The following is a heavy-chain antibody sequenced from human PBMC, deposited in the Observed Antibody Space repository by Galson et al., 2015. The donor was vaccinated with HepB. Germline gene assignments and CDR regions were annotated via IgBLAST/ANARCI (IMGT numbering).Heavy chain of an antibody. J-gene: IGHJ6*02. D-gene: IGHD3-10*01. CDR3: ATRDSFGKIYYYYGMDV. Sequence: SVEVGGKVSGCTVTELSMHGVGQAPGEGLERMGGFEAEDGETIYAQKFQGRVPMTEDTSTDTAYMELSSLRAEDTAVYYCATRDSFGKIYYYYGMDVWGQGTTVTVSS. CDR2: FEAEDGET. CDR1: GCTVTELS. V-gene: IGHV1-24*01.